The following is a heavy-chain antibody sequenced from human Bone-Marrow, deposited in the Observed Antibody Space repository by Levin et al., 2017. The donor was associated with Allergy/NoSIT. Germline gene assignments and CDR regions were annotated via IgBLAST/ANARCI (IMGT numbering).Heavy chain of an antibody. V-gene: IGHV4-30-4*01. CDR1: GGSLSTGDYY. D-gene: IGHD3-9*01. J-gene: IGHJ4*02. CDR3: ATLRFFDWYIDY. CDR2: IYYRGST. Sequence: SQTLSLTCIVSGGSLSTGDYYWTWIRQPPGKGLEWIGYIYYRGSTYYNPSLKSRVSISVDTSKNQFSLKLSSVTAADTAIYYCATLRFFDWYIDYWGQGTLVTVSS.